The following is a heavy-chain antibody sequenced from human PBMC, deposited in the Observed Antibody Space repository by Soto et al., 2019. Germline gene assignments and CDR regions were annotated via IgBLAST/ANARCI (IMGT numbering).Heavy chain of an antibody. V-gene: IGHV3-23*01. CDR3: AKSRAVDTAMAPFDY. CDR2: ISGSGGST. Sequence: GGSLRLSCAASGFTFSSYAMSWVRQAPGKGLEWVSAISGSGGSTYYADSVKGRFTISRDNSKNTLYLQMNSLRAEDTAVYYCAKSRAVDTAMAPFDYWGQGTLVTVSS. CDR1: GFTFSSYA. J-gene: IGHJ4*02. D-gene: IGHD5-18*01.